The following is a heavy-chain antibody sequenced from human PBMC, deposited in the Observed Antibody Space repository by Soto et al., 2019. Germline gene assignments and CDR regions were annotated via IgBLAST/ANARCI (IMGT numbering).Heavy chain of an antibody. CDR1: GFIFSDYY. V-gene: IGHV3-11*01. D-gene: IGHD4-17*01. Sequence: QVQLVESGGGLVKPGGSLRLSCATSGFIFSDYYMHWLRQAPGKGLEWISYISGNGRIIQYADSAKGRFTISRDTAQNSRYLQMNSRRAEDTALYFCARDFDADSRTDFDYWGQGTLVTVSS. CDR3: ARDFDADSRTDFDY. J-gene: IGHJ4*02. CDR2: ISGNGRII.